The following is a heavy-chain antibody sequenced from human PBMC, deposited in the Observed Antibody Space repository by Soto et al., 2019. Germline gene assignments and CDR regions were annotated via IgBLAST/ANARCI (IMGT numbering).Heavy chain of an antibody. D-gene: IGHD2-2*01. V-gene: IGHV4-34*01. CDR2: INHSGST. Sequence: PSETLSLTCAVYGGSFSGYDWSWIRQPPGKGLEWIGEINHSGSTNYNPSLKSRVTISVDTSKNQFSLKLSSVTAADTAVYYCARGRVVVVPAARKGRWFDPWGQGTLVTVSS. J-gene: IGHJ5*02. CDR3: ARGRVVVVPAARKGRWFDP. CDR1: GGSFSGYD.